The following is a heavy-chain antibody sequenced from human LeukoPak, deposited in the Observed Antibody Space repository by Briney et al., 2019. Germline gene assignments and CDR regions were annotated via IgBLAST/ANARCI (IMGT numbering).Heavy chain of an antibody. Sequence: SVKVSCKASGGTFSSYAISWVRQAPGQGLEWMGGIIPIFGTANYAQKFQGRVTITADESTSTAYMELSSLRSEDTAVYYCARDYYDSSGYYQYNWFDPWGQGTLVTVSS. CDR3: ARDYYDSSGYYQYNWFDP. CDR1: GGTFSSYA. CDR2: IIPIFGTA. D-gene: IGHD3-22*01. J-gene: IGHJ5*02. V-gene: IGHV1-69*13.